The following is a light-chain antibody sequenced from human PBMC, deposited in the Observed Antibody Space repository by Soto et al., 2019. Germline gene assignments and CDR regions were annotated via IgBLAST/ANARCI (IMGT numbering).Light chain of an antibody. CDR1: PSIRSW. V-gene: IGKV1-5*03. J-gene: IGKJ1*01. Sequence: DIQMTQSPSTLSASVGDRVTITFRASPSIRSWVPWYQQRPGXAPNLLIYQASLVEYWVPARFSGSGSGTEFTRTISCLQRGDFATCWSLRYNTYPWTFGQGTKLENK. CDR3: LRYNTYPWT. CDR2: QAS.